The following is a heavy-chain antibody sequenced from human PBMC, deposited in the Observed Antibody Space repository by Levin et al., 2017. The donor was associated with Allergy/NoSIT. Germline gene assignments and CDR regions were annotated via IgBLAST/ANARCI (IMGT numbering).Heavy chain of an antibody. CDR2: IYSGGST. D-gene: IGHD1-7*01. CDR3: ARGLSGTTRYFDY. Sequence: GGSLRLSCAASGFTVSSNYMSWVRQAPGKGLEWVSVIYSGGSTYYADSVKGRFTISRDNSKNTLYLQMNSLRAEDTAVYYCARGLSGTTRYFDYWGQGTLVTVSS. J-gene: IGHJ4*02. V-gene: IGHV3-66*01. CDR1: GFTVSSNY.